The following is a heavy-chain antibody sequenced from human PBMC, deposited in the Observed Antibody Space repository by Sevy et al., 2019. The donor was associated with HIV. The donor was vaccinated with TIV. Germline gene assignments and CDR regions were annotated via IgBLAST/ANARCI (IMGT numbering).Heavy chain of an antibody. V-gene: IGHV3-15*01. D-gene: IGHD3-16*02. CDR3: TTGGTFGGVIVDF. Sequence: GGSLRLSCTASGFTFSNAWMTWVRQAPGKGLEWVGRIRSISDGGTTDYAAPVKERFTISRDDSKNTLSLQMNSLKNEDTAGYYCTTGGTFGGVIVDFWGRGTLVTVSS. CDR2: IRSISDGGTT. CDR1: GFTFSNAW. J-gene: IGHJ4*02.